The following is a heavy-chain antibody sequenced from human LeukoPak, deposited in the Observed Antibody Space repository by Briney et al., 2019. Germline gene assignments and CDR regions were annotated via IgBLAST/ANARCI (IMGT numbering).Heavy chain of an antibody. CDR1: GFTLSNYG. J-gene: IGHJ4*02. D-gene: IGHD1-1*01. CDR3: AKDKAATATTGTPEDY. CDR2: IRYDESDK. Sequence: GGSLRLSCAASGFTLSNYGMHWVRQAPGKGLEWVAFIRYDESDKYYTDSVKGRFTISRDNSKNTLFLQMDSLRPEDTAVYYCAKDKAATATTGTPEDYWGQGTLVTVSS. V-gene: IGHV3-30*02.